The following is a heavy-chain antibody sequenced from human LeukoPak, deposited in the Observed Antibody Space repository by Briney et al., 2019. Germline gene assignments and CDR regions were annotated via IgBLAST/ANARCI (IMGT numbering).Heavy chain of an antibody. CDR1: GGTFSSYA. V-gene: IGHV1-69*04. D-gene: IGHD3-22*01. CDR3: GLSTADYYDSSGYYDY. Sequence: SVKVSCKASGGTFSSYAISWVRQAPGQGLEWMGRIIPILGIANYAQKFQGRVTITADKSTSTAYMELSSLRSEDTAVYYSGLSTADYYDSSGYYDYWGQGTLVTVSS. J-gene: IGHJ4*02. CDR2: IIPILGIA.